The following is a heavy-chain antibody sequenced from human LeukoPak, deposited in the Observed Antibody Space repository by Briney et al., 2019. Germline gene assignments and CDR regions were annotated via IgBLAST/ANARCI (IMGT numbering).Heavy chain of an antibody. CDR1: GGTFSSYA. J-gene: IGHJ4*02. D-gene: IGHD3-10*01. V-gene: IGHV1-69*13. CDR3: NYYYGSGSYFQYYFDY. Sequence: GASVRVSCKASGGTFSSYAISWVRQAPGQGLEWMGGIIPIFGTANYAQKFQGRVTITADESTSTAYMELSRLRSEDTAVYYCNYYYGSGSYFQYYFDYWGQGTLVTVSS. CDR2: IIPIFGTA.